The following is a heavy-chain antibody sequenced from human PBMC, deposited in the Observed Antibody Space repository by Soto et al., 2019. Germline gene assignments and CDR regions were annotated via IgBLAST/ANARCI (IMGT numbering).Heavy chain of an antibody. CDR1: GLTLSSYW. D-gene: IGHD1-26*01. V-gene: IGHV3-74*01. CDR3: ARGPLIVPRN. Sequence: EVQLVESGGGLVQPGGSLRLSCAVSGLTLSSYWMHWVRQAPGKGLVWVSRINSDGSSASYADSVRGRFTISRDSAKNTFLLQMDSLRVDDTAVYYCARGPLIVPRNWGQGTLVTVSS. CDR2: INSDGSSA. J-gene: IGHJ4*02.